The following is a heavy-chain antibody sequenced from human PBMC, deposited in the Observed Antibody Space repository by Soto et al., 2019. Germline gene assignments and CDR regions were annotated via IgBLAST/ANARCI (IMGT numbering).Heavy chain of an antibody. V-gene: IGHV3-30*18. D-gene: IGHD3-22*01. Sequence: QVQLVESGGDVVQPGRSLRLSCAASGFTFNNYGIHWVRQAPGKGLEWVAVISYDGSNTYFADSVKGRFTISRDNSKNTLYLQMNSLRAEDTAVYYCAKDLLYYFDSSGPIDYWGQGTLVTVSS. J-gene: IGHJ4*02. CDR2: ISYDGSNT. CDR1: GFTFNNYG. CDR3: AKDLLYYFDSSGPIDY.